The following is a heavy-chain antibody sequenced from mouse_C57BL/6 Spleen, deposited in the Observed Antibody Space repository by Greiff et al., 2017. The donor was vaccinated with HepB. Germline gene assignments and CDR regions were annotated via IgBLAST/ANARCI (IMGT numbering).Heavy chain of an antibody. V-gene: IGHV3-6*01. CDR2: ISYDGSN. J-gene: IGHJ2*01. CDR1: GYSITSGYY. CDR3: ARERPDDFDY. Sequence: EVQLQESGPGLVKPSQSLSLTCSVTGYSITSGYYWNWIRQFPGNKLEWMGYISYDGSNNYNPSLKNRISITRDTSKNQFFLKLNSVTTEDTATYYCARERPDDFDYWGQGTTLTVSS.